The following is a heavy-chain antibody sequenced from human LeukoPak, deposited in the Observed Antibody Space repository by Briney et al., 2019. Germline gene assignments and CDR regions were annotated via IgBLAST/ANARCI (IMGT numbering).Heavy chain of an antibody. CDR3: ARAVRFLEWLLDY. Sequence: GGSLRLSCAASGFTLSDYYMSWIRQAPGKGLEWVSYISGSGRTIYYADSVKGRFTVSRDNAKNSLYLQMNSLRAEDTAVYYCARAVRFLEWLLDYWGQGTLVTVSS. J-gene: IGHJ4*02. CDR1: GFTLSDYY. CDR2: ISGSGRTI. V-gene: IGHV3-11*04. D-gene: IGHD3-3*01.